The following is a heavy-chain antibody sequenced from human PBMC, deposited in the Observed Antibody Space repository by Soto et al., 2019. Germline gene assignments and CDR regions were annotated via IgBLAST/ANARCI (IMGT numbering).Heavy chain of an antibody. CDR1: GYTFTNFG. D-gene: IGHD3-9*01. Sequence: ASVKVSCKASGYTFTNFGISWVRQAPGQGPEWMGWISAYNGNTNYAQNFQGRVTMTTDTSTSTAYMELRSLRSDDTAVYYCASGPGPSNYYDILTGPQGVLDSWGQGTLVTVSS. J-gene: IGHJ4*02. CDR3: ASGPGPSNYYDILTGPQGVLDS. CDR2: ISAYNGNT. V-gene: IGHV1-18*01.